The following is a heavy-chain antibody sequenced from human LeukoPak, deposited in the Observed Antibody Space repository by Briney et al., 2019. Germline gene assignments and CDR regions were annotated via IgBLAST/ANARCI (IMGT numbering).Heavy chain of an antibody. CDR1: GFTFSSYW. CDR3: ARLYSSSWYYFDY. D-gene: IGHD6-13*01. J-gene: IGHJ4*02. V-gene: IGHV3-74*01. Sequence: GGSLRLSCAASGFTFSSYWMHWVRQAPGKGLVWVSRINSDGSSTRNADSVKGRFTISRDNAKNTLYLQMNSLRAENTAVYYGARLYSSSWYYFDYWGQGTLVTVSS. CDR2: INSDGSST.